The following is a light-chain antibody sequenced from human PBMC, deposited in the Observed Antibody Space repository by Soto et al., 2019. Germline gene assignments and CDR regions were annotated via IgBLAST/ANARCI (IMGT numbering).Light chain of an antibody. CDR2: GAS. CDR3: QQYGSSGT. V-gene: IGKV3-20*01. Sequence: EIVLTQSPGTLSLSPGERATLSCRASQSVSNNYLAWYQQKPGQAPRLPIYGASNRATGIPDRFSGSGSGTDFTLTISRLEPEDFAVYYCQQYGSSGTVGQGTKVDTK. CDR1: QSVSNNY. J-gene: IGKJ1*01.